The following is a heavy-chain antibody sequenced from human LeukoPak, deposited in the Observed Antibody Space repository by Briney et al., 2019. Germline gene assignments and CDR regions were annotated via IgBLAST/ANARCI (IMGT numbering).Heavy chain of an antibody. J-gene: IGHJ4*02. CDR3: ATGYGERRLLPVYVYYFDS. CDR2: SIPILGIT. V-gene: IGHV1-69*04. CDR1: GYTFTSYA. Sequence: SVKVSCKASGYTFTSYAMNWVRQAPGQGLEWMGRSIPILGITNYAQKFQDRVTITADKSTSTVYMELSSLRSEDTAVYYCATGYGERRLLPVYVYYFDSWGQGTLLTVSS. D-gene: IGHD3-10*01.